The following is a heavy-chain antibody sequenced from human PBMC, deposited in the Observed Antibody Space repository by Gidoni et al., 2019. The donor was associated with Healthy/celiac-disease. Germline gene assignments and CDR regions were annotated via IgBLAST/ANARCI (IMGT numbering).Heavy chain of an antibody. CDR1: GFTVSSNY. D-gene: IGHD3-22*01. CDR2: IYSGGST. Sequence: EVQLVESGGGLVQPGGSLRLSCAASGFTVSSNYMSWVRQAPGKGLEWVSVIYSGGSTYYADSVKGRFTISRDNSKNTLYLQMNSLRAEDTAVYYCARTTDYYYDSSGYSGMGGMDVWGQGTTVTVSS. V-gene: IGHV3-66*01. J-gene: IGHJ6*02. CDR3: ARTTDYYYDSSGYSGMGGMDV.